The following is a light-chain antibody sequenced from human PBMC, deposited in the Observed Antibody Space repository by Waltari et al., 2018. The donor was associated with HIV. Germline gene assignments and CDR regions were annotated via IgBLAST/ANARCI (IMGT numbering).Light chain of an antibody. V-gene: IGLV2-11*01. Sequence: QSALTQPRSVSGSPGQSVTISCTGTSSDIGDYNYFSWYQQHPGKAPKLMIYDVTKRPSGVPDRFSGSKSGNTASLTISGLQAEDEAAYYCCSFAGNYTLVFGGGTKLTVL. CDR2: DVT. J-gene: IGLJ3*02. CDR1: SSDIGDYNY. CDR3: CSFAGNYTLV.